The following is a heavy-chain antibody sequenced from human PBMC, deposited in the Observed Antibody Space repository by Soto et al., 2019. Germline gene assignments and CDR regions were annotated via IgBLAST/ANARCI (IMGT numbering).Heavy chain of an antibody. D-gene: IGHD5-18*01. Sequence: PGGSLRLSCAASGFTFSSYAMSWVRQAPGKGLEWVSAISGSGGSTYYADSVKGRFTISRDNSKNTLYLQMNSLRAEDTAVYYCARVLLDTAMVTSRGAPEGHYYYYYGMDVWGQGTTVTVSS. CDR3: ARVLLDTAMVTSRGAPEGHYYYYYGMDV. CDR2: ISGSGGST. J-gene: IGHJ6*02. V-gene: IGHV3-23*01. CDR1: GFTFSSYA.